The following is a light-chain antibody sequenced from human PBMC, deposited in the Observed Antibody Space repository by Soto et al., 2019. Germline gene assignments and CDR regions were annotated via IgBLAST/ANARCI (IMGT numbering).Light chain of an antibody. V-gene: IGLV2-14*01. CDR1: SSDVGGYNY. CDR3: ASYTTTFSYV. CDR2: DVS. J-gene: IGLJ1*01. Sequence: QSALTQPASVSGSPGQSITISCTGTSSDVGGYNYVSRYQQHPGKAPKLMIYDVSNRPSGVSNRFSGSKSGNTASLTISGLQAEDEADYYCASYTTTFSYVFGSGTKLTVL.